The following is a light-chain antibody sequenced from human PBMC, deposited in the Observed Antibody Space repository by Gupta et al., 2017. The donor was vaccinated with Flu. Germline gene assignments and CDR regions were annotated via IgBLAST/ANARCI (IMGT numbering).Light chain of an antibody. Sequence: QSVLTQPPSVSAAPGQKVSISRSGSSSNIENNYVSWYQQLPGTAPKLLIYENNKRPSGIPDRFSGSKSDTSATLGITGLQTGDEADYYCGTWDSSLSAWVFGGGTKLTVL. V-gene: IGLV1-51*02. CDR3: GTWDSSLSAWV. CDR2: ENN. J-gene: IGLJ3*02. CDR1: SSNIENNY.